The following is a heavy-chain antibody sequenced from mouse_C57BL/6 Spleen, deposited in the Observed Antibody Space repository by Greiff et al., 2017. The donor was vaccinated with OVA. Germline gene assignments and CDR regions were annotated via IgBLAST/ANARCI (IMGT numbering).Heavy chain of an antibody. CDR2: INPGSGGT. V-gene: IGHV1-54*01. Sequence: VQLQESGAELVRPGTSVKVSCKASGYAFTNYLIEWVKQRPGQGLEWIGVINPGSGGTNYNEKFKGKATLTADKSSSTAYMQLSSLTSEDSAVYFCARSTTVVATWYFDVWGTGTTVTVSS. J-gene: IGHJ1*03. CDR1: GYAFTNYL. D-gene: IGHD1-1*01. CDR3: ARSTTVVATWYFDV.